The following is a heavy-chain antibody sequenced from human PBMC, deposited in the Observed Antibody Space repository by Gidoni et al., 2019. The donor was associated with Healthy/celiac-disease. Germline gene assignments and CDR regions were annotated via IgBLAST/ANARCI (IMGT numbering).Heavy chain of an antibody. CDR1: GFTFSSYA. CDR3: AKDPSPQYNWNDVWFDP. V-gene: IGHV3-23*01. CDR2: ISGSGGST. J-gene: IGHJ5*02. Sequence: EVQLLESGGGLVQPGGSLRLSCAASGFTFSSYAMSWVRQAPGKGLEWVSAISGSGGSTYYADSVKGRFTISRDNSKNTLYLQMNSLRAEDTAVYYCAKDPSPQYNWNDVWFDPWGQGTLVTVSS. D-gene: IGHD1-20*01.